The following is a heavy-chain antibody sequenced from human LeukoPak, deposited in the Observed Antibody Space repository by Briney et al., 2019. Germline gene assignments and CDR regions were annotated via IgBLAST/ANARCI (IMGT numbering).Heavy chain of an antibody. D-gene: IGHD2-15*01. CDR1: GGSISSGDYY. J-gene: IGHJ6*02. CDR2: IYYSGST. CDR3: ARAQVVAALFGSGYYGMDV. Sequence: PSETLPLTCTVSGGSISSGDYYWSWIRQPPGKGLEWIGYIYYSGSTYYNPSLKSRVTISVDTSKNRFSLKLSSVTAADTAVYYCARAQVVAALFGSGYYGMDVWGQGTTVTVSS. V-gene: IGHV4-30-4*01.